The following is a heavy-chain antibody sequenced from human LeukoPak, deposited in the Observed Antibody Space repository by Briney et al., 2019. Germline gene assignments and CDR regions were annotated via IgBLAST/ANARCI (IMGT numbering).Heavy chain of an antibody. CDR3: ARDRGERDSSWSLPAHGFDI. J-gene: IGHJ3*02. Sequence: ASVKVSCKASGGTFSSYAISWVRQAPGQGLEWMGGIIPIFGTANYAQKFQGRVTITADESTSTAYMELSSLRPEDTAMYYCARDRGERDSSWSLPAHGFDIWGQGTMVTVSS. V-gene: IGHV1-69*13. D-gene: IGHD6-13*01. CDR1: GGTFSSYA. CDR2: IIPIFGTA.